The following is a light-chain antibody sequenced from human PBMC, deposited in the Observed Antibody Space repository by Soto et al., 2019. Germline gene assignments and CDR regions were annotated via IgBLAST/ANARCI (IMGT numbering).Light chain of an antibody. CDR3: QSYDYSLSGML. J-gene: IGLJ2*01. Sequence: QSVLTQPPSVSGAPGQRVTIACTGTSSNIGALYDVHWYQQLPGTAPKLLIYGNNYRPSGVPDRFSGSRSDTSASLAITGLQSEDEADYYCQSYDYSLSGMLFGGGTKLTVL. CDR1: SSNIGALYD. V-gene: IGLV1-40*01. CDR2: GNN.